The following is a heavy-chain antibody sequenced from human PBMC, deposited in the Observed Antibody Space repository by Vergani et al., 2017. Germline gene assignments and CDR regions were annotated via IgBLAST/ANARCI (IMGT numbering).Heavy chain of an antibody. Sequence: QVQLVQSGAEVKKPGSSVTVSCKASGGTFSSYAISWVRQAPGQGLEWMGGIIPIFGTANYAQKFQGRVPITADESTSTAYTELRSLRSEDTAVYYGARDRYPSDSSGYYYGGDYWFDRWGQGILVTVSA. CDR1: GGTFSSYA. J-gene: IGHJ5*02. D-gene: IGHD3-22*01. CDR3: ARDRYPSDSSGYYYGGDYWFDR. CDR2: IIPIFGTA. V-gene: IGHV1-69*01.